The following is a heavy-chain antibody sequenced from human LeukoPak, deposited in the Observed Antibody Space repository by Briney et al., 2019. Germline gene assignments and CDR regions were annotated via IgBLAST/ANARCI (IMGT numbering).Heavy chain of an antibody. Sequence: PSETLSLTCTVSGGSISSYYWSWIRQPPGKGLEWIGEINHSGSTNYNPSLKSRVTISVDTSKNQFSLKLSSVTAADTAVYYCARVSLVVPAAIVGGIRFVNWFDPWGQGTLVTVSS. V-gene: IGHV4-34*01. D-gene: IGHD2-2*01. CDR3: ARVSLVVPAAIVGGIRFVNWFDP. CDR1: GGSISSYY. J-gene: IGHJ5*02. CDR2: INHSGST.